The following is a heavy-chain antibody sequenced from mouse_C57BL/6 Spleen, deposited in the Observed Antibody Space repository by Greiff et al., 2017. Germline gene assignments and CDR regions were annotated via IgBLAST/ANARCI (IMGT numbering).Heavy chain of an antibody. Sequence: QVQLQQSGAKLARPGASVKLSCKASGYTFTSYGISWVKQRTGQGLEWIGEIYPRSGNTYYNEKFKGKATLTADKSSSTAYMELRSLTSEDSAVYFCAFTTVVAGGMDYWGQGTSVTVSS. CDR3: AFTTVVAGGMDY. CDR2: IYPRSGNT. J-gene: IGHJ4*01. V-gene: IGHV1-81*01. CDR1: GYTFTSYG. D-gene: IGHD1-1*01.